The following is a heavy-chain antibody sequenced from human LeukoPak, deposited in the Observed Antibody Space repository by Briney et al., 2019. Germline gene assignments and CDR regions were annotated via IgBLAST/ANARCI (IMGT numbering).Heavy chain of an antibody. D-gene: IGHD2-2*01. V-gene: IGHV1-18*01. CDR3: ARDIVVVPAANWFDP. J-gene: IGHJ5*02. Sequence: PPASVKVSCKASGYTFTSYGISWVRQAPGQGLEWMGWISAYNGNINYAQKLQGRVTMTTDTSTSTAYMELRSLRSDDTAVYYCARDIVVVPAANWFDPWGQGTLVTVSS. CDR2: ISAYNGNI. CDR1: GYTFTSYG.